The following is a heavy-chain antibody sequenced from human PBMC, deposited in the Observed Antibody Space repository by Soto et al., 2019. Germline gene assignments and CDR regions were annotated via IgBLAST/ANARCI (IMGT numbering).Heavy chain of an antibody. CDR1: GDYIHVGGYY. V-gene: IGHV4-30-4*01. CDR3: GRDLTSNANCIDP. CDR2: IYYTGKT. Sequence: NPSETLSLTCSVSGDYIHVGGYYWTWIRQRPGKGLEWMGYIYYTGKTYYNPSLESRLTVSVDRSKNQFSLRLTSVTAADTAVYFCGRDLTSNANCIDPWGQGTLVTVSS. J-gene: IGHJ5*02. D-gene: IGHD2-2*01.